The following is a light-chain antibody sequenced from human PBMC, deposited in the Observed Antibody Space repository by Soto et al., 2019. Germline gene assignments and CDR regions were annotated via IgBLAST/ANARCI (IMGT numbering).Light chain of an antibody. J-gene: IGLJ1*01. V-gene: IGLV1-51*01. Sequence: QSVLTQPPSVSAAPGQKVTISFSVSSSNIGNNYVSWYQQLPGTAPKLLIYDNNKRPSGIPDRFSGSKSGTSATLGITGLQTGDEADYYCGTWDSSLSAYVFGTGTKLTVL. CDR2: DNN. CDR1: SSNIGNNY. CDR3: GTWDSSLSAYV.